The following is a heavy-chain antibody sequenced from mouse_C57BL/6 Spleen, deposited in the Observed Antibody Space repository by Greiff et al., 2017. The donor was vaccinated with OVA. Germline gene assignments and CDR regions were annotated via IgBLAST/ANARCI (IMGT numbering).Heavy chain of an antibody. CDR1: GYTFTSYW. V-gene: IGHV1-64*01. Sequence: QVQLKQSGAELVKPGASVKLSCKASGYTFTSYWMHWVKQRPGQGLEWIGMIHPNSGSTNYNEKFKSKATLTVDKSSSTAYMQLSSLTSEDSAVYYCAAYDYVWYFDVWGTGTTVTVSS. CDR3: AAYDYVWYFDV. CDR2: IHPNSGST. J-gene: IGHJ1*03. D-gene: IGHD2-4*01.